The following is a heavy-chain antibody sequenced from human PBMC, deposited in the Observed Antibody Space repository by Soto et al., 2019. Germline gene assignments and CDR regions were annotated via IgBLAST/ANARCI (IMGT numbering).Heavy chain of an antibody. J-gene: IGHJ5*02. CDR2: INPSGGST. CDR3: ARVTTVSWFDP. D-gene: IGHD1-1*01. Sequence: ASVKFSCKSSGYTFTSYYMHWVQQAPGQGLEWMGIINPSGGSTSYAQKFQGRVTMTRDTSTSTVYMELSSLRSEDTAVYYCARVTTVSWFDPWGQGTLVTVSS. CDR1: GYTFTSYY. V-gene: IGHV1-46*01.